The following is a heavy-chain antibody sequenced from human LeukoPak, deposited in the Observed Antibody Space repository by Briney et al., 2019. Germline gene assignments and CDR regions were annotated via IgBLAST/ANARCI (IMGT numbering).Heavy chain of an antibody. CDR2: ISGSGGST. J-gene: IGHJ4*02. V-gene: IGHV3-23*01. Sequence: PGGSLRLSCAASGFTFSSYGMSWVRQAPGKGLEWVSAISGSGGSTYYADSVMGHFTVSRDNSKNTLYLQMNSLRAEDTAVYYCAKARQSSSGWYFDYWGQGTLVTVSS. D-gene: IGHD6-19*01. CDR3: AKARQSSSGWYFDY. CDR1: GFTFSSYG.